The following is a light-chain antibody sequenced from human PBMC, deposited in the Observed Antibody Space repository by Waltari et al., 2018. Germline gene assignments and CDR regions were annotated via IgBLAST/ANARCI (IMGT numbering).Light chain of an antibody. CDR2: DAS. CDR3: QQSYSLSFT. CDR1: QSISSY. Sequence: DIQMTQSPSSLSASVGDRVTITCRASQSISSYLNWYQQKPGKVPKLLIYDASSLQSGVPSRFSGSGSGTDFTLTISSLQPEDFATYFCQQSYSLSFTFGPGTKVDIK. V-gene: IGKV1-39*01. J-gene: IGKJ3*01.